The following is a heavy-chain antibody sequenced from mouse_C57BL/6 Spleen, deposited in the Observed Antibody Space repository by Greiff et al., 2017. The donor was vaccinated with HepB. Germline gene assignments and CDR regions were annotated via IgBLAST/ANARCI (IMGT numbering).Heavy chain of an antibody. CDR1: GYTFTSYW. CDR3: ARRLGPGYFGV. V-gene: IGHV1-59*01. Sequence: VQLQQPGAELVRPGTSVKLSCKASGYTFTSYWMHWVKQRPGQGLEWIGVIDPSDSYTNYNQKFKGKATLTVDTSSSTAYMQLSSLTSEDSAVYYCARRLGPGYFGVGGRGTTVTVFS. D-gene: IGHD4-1*01. J-gene: IGHJ1*03. CDR2: IDPSDSYT.